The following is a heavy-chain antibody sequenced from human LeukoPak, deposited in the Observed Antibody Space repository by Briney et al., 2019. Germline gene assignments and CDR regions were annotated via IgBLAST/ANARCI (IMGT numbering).Heavy chain of an antibody. Sequence: GGSLRLSCAASGFTFSSYGMHWVRQAPGKGMEWVAFIRYDVSNKYYADSVKGRFTISRDNSKNTLYLQMNSLRAEDTAVYYCAKDYPIYCSSTSCASFDYWGQGTLVTVSS. V-gene: IGHV3-30*02. J-gene: IGHJ4*02. D-gene: IGHD2-2*01. CDR2: IRYDVSNK. CDR1: GFTFSSYG. CDR3: AKDYPIYCSSTSCASFDY.